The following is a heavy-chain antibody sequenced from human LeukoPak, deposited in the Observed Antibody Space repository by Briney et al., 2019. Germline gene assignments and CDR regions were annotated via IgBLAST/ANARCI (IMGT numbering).Heavy chain of an antibody. CDR3: AIGYSYGSYYYYYYMDV. D-gene: IGHD5-18*01. CDR1: GGTFSSYA. CDR2: IIPIFGTA. V-gene: IGHV1-69*05. J-gene: IGHJ6*03. Sequence: GASVKVSCKASGGTFSSYAISWVRQAPGQGLEWMGGIIPIFGTANYAQKFQGRVTITTDESTSTAYMELSSLRSEDTAVYYCAIGYSYGSYYYYYYMDVWGKGTTVTVSS.